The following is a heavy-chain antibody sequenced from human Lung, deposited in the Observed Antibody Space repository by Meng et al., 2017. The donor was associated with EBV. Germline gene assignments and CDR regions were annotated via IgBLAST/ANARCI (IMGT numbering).Heavy chain of an antibody. CDR2: ITSSSSFI. J-gene: IGHJ4*02. CDR1: GFAFSSYS. D-gene: IGHD6-13*01. V-gene: IGHV3-21*02. Sequence: EVQLVESGGXLVKPGGSLXLSCAASGFAFSSYSMKWLRQAPGKGLEWVSSITSSSSFIYYEDSVKGRFTISRDNAKNSLYLQMNSLRAEDTAVYYCARAYSRRAPPDYWGKGTMVTVSS. CDR3: ARAYSRRAPPDY.